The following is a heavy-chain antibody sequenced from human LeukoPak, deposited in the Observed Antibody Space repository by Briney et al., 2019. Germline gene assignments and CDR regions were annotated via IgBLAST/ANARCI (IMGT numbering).Heavy chain of an antibody. CDR2: INPSCCST. V-gene: IGHV1-46*01. Sequence: ASVKVSCKASGYTFTSYYMHGVRQAPGQGLKRMGIINPSCCSTSYAQKFQGRVTMTRDMSTSTVYMELRSLRSEDTAVYYCARGPHYYDSSGYDSRFDYWGQGTLVTVSS. J-gene: IGHJ4*02. D-gene: IGHD3-22*01. CDR1: GYTFTSYY. CDR3: ARGPHYYDSSGYDSRFDY.